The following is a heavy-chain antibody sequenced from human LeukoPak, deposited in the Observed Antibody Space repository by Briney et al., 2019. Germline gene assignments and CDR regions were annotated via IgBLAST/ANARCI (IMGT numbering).Heavy chain of an antibody. Sequence: GGSLRLSCAASGFTFSSYGMHWVRQAPGKGLEWVAVIWYDGSNKYYADSVKGRFTISRDNSKNTLYLQMNSLRAEDTAVYYCARSVAVAAAGVLDYWGQGTLVTVSS. CDR3: ARSVAVAAAGVLDY. V-gene: IGHV3-33*01. D-gene: IGHD6-13*01. CDR2: IWYDGSNK. J-gene: IGHJ4*02. CDR1: GFTFSSYG.